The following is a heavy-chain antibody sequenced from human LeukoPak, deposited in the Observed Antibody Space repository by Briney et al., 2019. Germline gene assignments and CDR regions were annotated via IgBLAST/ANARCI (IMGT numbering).Heavy chain of an antibody. D-gene: IGHD3-10*01. J-gene: IGHJ3*02. V-gene: IGHV1-46*01. CDR3: ARAVLWFGESNYAFDI. CDR1: GYTFTSYY. Sequence: ASVKVSCKASGYTFTSYYMHWVRQAPGQGLEWMGIINPSGGSTSYAQKFQGRVTMTRDTSTSTVYMELSSLRSEDTAVYYCARAVLWFGESNYAFDIWGQGTMVTVSS. CDR2: INPSGGST.